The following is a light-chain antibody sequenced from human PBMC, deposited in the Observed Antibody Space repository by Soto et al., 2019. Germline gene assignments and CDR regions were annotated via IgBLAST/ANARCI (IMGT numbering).Light chain of an antibody. J-gene: IGKJ4*01. CDR3: QQRSNWPLT. CDR1: QSVTSY. V-gene: IGKV3-11*01. Sequence: IVLTQSPATLSLSPGERATLSCRASQSVTSYLAWYQQKPGQAPRLLIYDVFNRAPGIPARFSGSGSGTDFTLTISNLEPEDFAVYYCQQRSNWPLTFGGGTKVEI. CDR2: DVF.